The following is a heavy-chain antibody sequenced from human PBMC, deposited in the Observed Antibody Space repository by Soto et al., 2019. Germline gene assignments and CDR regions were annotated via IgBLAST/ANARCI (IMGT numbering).Heavy chain of an antibody. CDR1: GYTFSNYD. CDR3: ARGKRYTNDY. V-gene: IGHV1-8*01. J-gene: IGHJ4*02. Sequence: QVQLVQSGAEVKKPGASVKVSCKASGYTFSNYDINWVRQATGQGLEWMGWMSPNSGRTGYAQKFQGRFTMNRNTSSSTAYMELSSLRSEDTAVYYCARGKRYTNDYWGQGTLVTVSS. D-gene: IGHD2-2*02. CDR2: MSPNSGRT.